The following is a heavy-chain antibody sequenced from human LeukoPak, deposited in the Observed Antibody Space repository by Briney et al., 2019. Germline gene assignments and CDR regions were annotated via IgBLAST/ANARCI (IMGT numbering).Heavy chain of an antibody. J-gene: IGHJ6*02. V-gene: IGHV3-66*01. D-gene: IGHD3-10*01. Sequence: GGSLILSCAASGFTVSSHYMSWVRQAPGTGLEWVSIIYAGGSTYYADSVRGRFTISRDHSRNTLSLQMISLRAEDTAVYYCAGSWGFIAPSMDVWGQGTTVTVSS. CDR2: IYAGGST. CDR1: GFTVSSHY. CDR3: AGSWGFIAPSMDV.